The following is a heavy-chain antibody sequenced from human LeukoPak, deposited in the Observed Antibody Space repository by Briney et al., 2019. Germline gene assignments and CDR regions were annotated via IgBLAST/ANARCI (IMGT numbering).Heavy chain of an antibody. Sequence: DSVKGRFTISRDNSKNTLYLQMNSLRAEDTAVYYCAKVYNYYYYYMDVWRKGTTVTVSS. V-gene: IGHV3-30*02. D-gene: IGHD4-11*01. CDR3: AKVYNYYYYYMDV. J-gene: IGHJ6*03.